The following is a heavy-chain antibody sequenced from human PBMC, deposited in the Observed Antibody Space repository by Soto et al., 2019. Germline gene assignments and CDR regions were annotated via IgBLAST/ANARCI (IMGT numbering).Heavy chain of an antibody. D-gene: IGHD2-21*01. CDR3: ARDGGIQMWSPYYFDY. V-gene: IGHV3-30*03. CDR1: GFTFTNYA. CDR2: VSYDGSKT. Sequence: QVQLVESGGGVVQPGMSLRLSCTASGFTFTNYAMHWVRQSPDRGLEWVAIVSYDGSKTYYADFVKGRFTISRDNSKNTLYLQMNPLNAEDTAVYFCARDGGIQMWSPYYFDYWGQGTLVTVSS. J-gene: IGHJ4*02.